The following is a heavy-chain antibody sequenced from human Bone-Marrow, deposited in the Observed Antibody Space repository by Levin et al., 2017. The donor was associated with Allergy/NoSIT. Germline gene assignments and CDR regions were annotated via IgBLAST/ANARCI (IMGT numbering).Heavy chain of an antibody. CDR3: AKIGWVQSTSSGASGQY. CDR1: GFTFRDYA. D-gene: IGHD3-16*01. Sequence: GSLRLSCAASGFTFRDYAMSWVRQAPGKGLEWVSATSSSGDNTNYADSVKGRFTVSRDNSKNTLYLQMSALGVDDTAVYYCAKIGWVQSTSSGASGQYWGQGTLVTVSS. J-gene: IGHJ4*02. CDR2: TSSSGDNT. V-gene: IGHV3-23*01.